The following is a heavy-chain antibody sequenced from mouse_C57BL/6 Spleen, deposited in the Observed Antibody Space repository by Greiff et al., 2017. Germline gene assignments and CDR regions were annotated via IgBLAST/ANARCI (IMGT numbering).Heavy chain of an antibody. V-gene: IGHV1-78*01. CDR3: ARSVHYGSSYGYFDV. CDR2: IYPRDGST. CDR1: GYTFTDHT. D-gene: IGHD1-1*01. J-gene: IGHJ1*03. Sequence: VKLQESDAELVKPGASVKISCKVSGYTFTDHTIHWMKQRPEQGLEWIGYIYPRDGSTKYNEKFKGKATLPADKSSSTAYLQLNSLTSEDSAVYFCARSVHYGSSYGYFDVWGTGTTVTVSS.